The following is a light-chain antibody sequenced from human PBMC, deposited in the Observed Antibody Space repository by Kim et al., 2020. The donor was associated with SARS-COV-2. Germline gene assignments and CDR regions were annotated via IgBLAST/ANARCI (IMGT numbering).Light chain of an antibody. Sequence: SSELTQDPAVSVALGQTVRITCQGDSLRSYYASWYQQKPGQAPVLVIYGKNNRPSVIPDRFSGSSSGNTASLTITAAQAEDEADYYCNSRDSSGNHVVF. V-gene: IGLV3-19*01. CDR3: NSRDSSGNHVV. J-gene: IGLJ3*02. CDR2: GKN. CDR1: SLRSYY.